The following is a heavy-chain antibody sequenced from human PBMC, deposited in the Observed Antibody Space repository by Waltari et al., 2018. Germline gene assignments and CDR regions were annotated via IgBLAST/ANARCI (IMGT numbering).Heavy chain of an antibody. V-gene: IGHV3-48*04. CDR2: ISSSSSTI. CDR3: AREGGTVTTN. CDR1: GFTFSSYS. J-gene: IGHJ4*02. D-gene: IGHD4-17*01. Sequence: EVQLVESGGGLVQPGGSLRLSCAASGFTFSSYSMNWVRQAPGKGLEWVSYISSSSSTIYYADSGKGRFTISRDNAKNSLYLQMNSLRAEDTAVYYCAREGGTVTTNWGQGTLVTVSS.